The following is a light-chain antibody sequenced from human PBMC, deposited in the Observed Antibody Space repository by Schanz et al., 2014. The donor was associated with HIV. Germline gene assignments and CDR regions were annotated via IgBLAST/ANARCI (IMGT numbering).Light chain of an antibody. J-gene: IGLJ1*01. CDR2: DVI. CDR3: SSYTSSNTYV. CDR1: SGDVGTYNY. V-gene: IGLV2-14*03. Sequence: QSALTQPASVSGSPGQSITISCTGTSGDVGTYNYVSWYQQHPDKAPKLVIFDVIKRPSGVSNRFSGSKSGNTASLTISGLKADDEADYYCSSYTSSNTYVFGTGTKLTVL.